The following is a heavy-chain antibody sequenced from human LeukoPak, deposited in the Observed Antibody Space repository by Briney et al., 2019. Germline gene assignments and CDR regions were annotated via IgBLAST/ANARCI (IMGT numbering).Heavy chain of an antibody. J-gene: IGHJ4*02. D-gene: IGHD3-10*01. V-gene: IGHV3-23*01. Sequence: GGSLRLSCAVSGYRVSRFDMSWLRQAPGKGLEWLSAISDNGETIWYADSVRGRFIISRENYENTVYLQVHSLRPGDAAVYYCAWGFISGGYPYWGQGSLVSVSS. CDR2: ISDNGETI. CDR1: GYRVSRFD. CDR3: AWGFISGGYPY.